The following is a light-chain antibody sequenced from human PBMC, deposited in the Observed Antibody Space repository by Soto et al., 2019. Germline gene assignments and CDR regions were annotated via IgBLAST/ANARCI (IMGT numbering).Light chain of an antibody. CDR3: QQYNNWPPVYT. V-gene: IGKV3D-15*01. Sequence: EIVLTQSPATLSVSPGERATLSCRASQSISTKLAWYQQKPGQAPRLLIYDASTRATGIPARFSGSGSGTEFTLIISNLQSEDFAVYYCQQYNNWPPVYTFGQGTKLEI. J-gene: IGKJ2*01. CDR1: QSISTK. CDR2: DAS.